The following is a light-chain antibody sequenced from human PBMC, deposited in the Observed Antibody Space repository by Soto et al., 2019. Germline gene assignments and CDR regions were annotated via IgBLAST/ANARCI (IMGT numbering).Light chain of an antibody. Sequence: DIVMTQSPLSLPVTPGEPASISCRSSQSLLHSNGYNYLDWYLQKPGQSPQLLIYLGSNRASGVPDRFSGSGSGTYFTLKISRVEAEDVGVYYCMQALQSPGRGLTFGGGTKVEIK. CDR3: MQALQSPGRGLT. CDR1: QSLLHSNGYNY. J-gene: IGKJ4*01. V-gene: IGKV2-28*01. CDR2: LGS.